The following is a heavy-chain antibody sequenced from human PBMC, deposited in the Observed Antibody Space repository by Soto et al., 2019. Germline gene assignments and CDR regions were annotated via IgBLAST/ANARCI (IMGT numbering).Heavy chain of an antibody. CDR2: ISSNGGST. CDR1: GFTFSSYA. Sequence: GGSLRLSCSASGFTFSSYAMHWVRQAPGKGLEYVSAISSNGGSTYYADSVKGRFTISRDNSKNTLYLQMSSLRAEDTAVYYCVKGLVVVPAAIDYYYYGMDVWGQGTTVTVSS. V-gene: IGHV3-64D*08. CDR3: VKGLVVVPAAIDYYYYGMDV. D-gene: IGHD2-2*01. J-gene: IGHJ6*02.